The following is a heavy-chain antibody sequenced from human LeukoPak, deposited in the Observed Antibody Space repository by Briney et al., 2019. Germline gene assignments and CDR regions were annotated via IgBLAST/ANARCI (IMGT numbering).Heavy chain of an antibody. CDR3: ARVVVRDANNYKDY. V-gene: IGHV1-2*02. D-gene: IGHD5-24*01. CDR1: GYTFTGYY. J-gene: IGHJ4*02. Sequence: ASVKVSCKASGYTFTGYYMHWVRQAPGQGLEWMGWVHPNSGGTNYAQKFQGRVTMTRDTSISTAYLDLSRLRSDDTAVYYCARVVVRDANNYKDYWGQGTLVTVSS. CDR2: VHPNSGGT.